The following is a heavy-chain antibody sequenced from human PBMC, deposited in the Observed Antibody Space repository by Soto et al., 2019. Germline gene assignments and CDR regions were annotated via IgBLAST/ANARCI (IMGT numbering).Heavy chain of an antibody. CDR3: AKDQSGGSCYCDYFDY. CDR1: GFTFSSYA. CDR2: ISGSGGST. Sequence: GGSLRLSCAASGFTFSSYAMSWVRQAPGKGLEWVSAISGSGGSTYYADSVKGRFTISRDNSKNTLYLQMNSLRAEDTAVYYCAKDQSGGSCYCDYFDYWGQGTLVTVSS. V-gene: IGHV3-23*01. D-gene: IGHD2-15*01. J-gene: IGHJ4*02.